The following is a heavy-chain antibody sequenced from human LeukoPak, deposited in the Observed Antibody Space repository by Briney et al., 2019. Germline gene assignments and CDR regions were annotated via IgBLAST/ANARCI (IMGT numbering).Heavy chain of an antibody. Sequence: PGGSLRLSCAASGFTFSSYSMNWVRQAPGKGLEWVSSISSSSSYIYYADSVKGRFTISRDNAKNSLYLQMNSLRAEDTAVYYCARGVGATHNDAFDIWGQGTMVTVSS. J-gene: IGHJ3*02. D-gene: IGHD1-26*01. CDR2: ISSSSSYI. V-gene: IGHV3-21*01. CDR1: GFTFSSYS. CDR3: ARGVGATHNDAFDI.